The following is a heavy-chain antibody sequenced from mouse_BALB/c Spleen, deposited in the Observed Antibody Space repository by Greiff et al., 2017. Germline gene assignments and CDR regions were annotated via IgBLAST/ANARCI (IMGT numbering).Heavy chain of an antibody. V-gene: IGHV3-8*02. Sequence: EVMLVESGPSLVKPSQTLSLTCSVTGDSITSGYWNWIRKFPGNKLEYMGYISYSGSTYYNPSLKSRISITRDTSKNQYYLQLNSVTTEDTATYYCADDYDGGFAYWGQGTLVTVSA. CDR2: ISYSGST. CDR1: GDSITSGY. CDR3: ADDYDGGFAY. D-gene: IGHD2-4*01. J-gene: IGHJ3*01.